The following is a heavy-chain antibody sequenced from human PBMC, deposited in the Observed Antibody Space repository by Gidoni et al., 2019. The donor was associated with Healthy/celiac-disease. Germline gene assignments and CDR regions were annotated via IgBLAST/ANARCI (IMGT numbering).Heavy chain of an antibody. Sequence: HVQLVQSGAEVKKPGASVKVSCKASGYTFSSYYMHWVRQAPGQGLEWMGIINPSGGSTSYAQKFQGRVTMTRDTSTSTVYMELSSLRSEDTAVYYCALLKGSSSWFQLNYFFDYWGQGTLVTVSS. CDR1: GYTFSSYY. D-gene: IGHD6-13*01. J-gene: IGHJ4*02. CDR3: ALLKGSSSWFQLNYFFDY. CDR2: INPSGGST. V-gene: IGHV1-46*03.